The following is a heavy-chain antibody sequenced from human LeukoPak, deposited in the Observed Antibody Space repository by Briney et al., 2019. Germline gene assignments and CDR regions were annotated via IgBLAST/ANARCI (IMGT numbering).Heavy chain of an antibody. CDR2: INPNSGGT. V-gene: IGHV1-2*02. J-gene: IGHJ4*02. CDR1: GYTFTGYY. CDR3: ARVSVLAYYFDY. Sequence: ASVKVSCKASGYTFTGYYMHWVRQAPGQGLEWMGWINPNSGGTNYAQKFQGRVTMTRDTSISTAYMELSRLRSDDTAVYYCARVSVLAYYFDYWGQGTLVTVSS.